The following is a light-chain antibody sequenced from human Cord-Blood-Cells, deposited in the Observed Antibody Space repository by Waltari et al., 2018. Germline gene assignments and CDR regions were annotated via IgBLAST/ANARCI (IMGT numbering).Light chain of an antibody. CDR3: QQYYSTPLT. Sequence: DIQMTQSPSSLSASVGDRVTITCRASQGISNSLAWYQQKPWKAPKLLLYAASRLESGGPSRFKGSGSGTDYTLTISSLQPEEFATYYCQQYYSTPLTFGGGTKVEIK. CDR1: QGISNS. CDR2: AAS. V-gene: IGKV1-NL1*01. J-gene: IGKJ4*01.